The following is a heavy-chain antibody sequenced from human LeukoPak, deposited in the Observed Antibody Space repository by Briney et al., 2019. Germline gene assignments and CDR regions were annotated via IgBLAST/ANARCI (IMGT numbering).Heavy chain of an antibody. Sequence: SGGSLRLSCAASGFTFSSYSMNWVRQAPGKGLEWVSSISSSSSYIYYADSVKGRFTISRDNAKNSLYLQMNSLRAEDTAVYCCARGTAVAADYWGQGTLVTVSS. CDR3: ARGTAVAADY. J-gene: IGHJ4*02. CDR2: ISSSSSYI. D-gene: IGHD6-19*01. V-gene: IGHV3-21*01. CDR1: GFTFSSYS.